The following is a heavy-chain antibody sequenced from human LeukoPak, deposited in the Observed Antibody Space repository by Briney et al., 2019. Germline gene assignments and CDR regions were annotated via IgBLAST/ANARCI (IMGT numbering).Heavy chain of an antibody. CDR1: GYTFTSYY. V-gene: IGHV1-46*01. Sequence: GASVKVSCKASGYTFTSYYMHWVRQAPGQGLEWMGIINPSGGSTSYAQKFQGRVTMTRDTSTSTVYMELSSLRSEDTAVYYCATAPPPFDYGGSWGQGTMVTVSS. CDR2: INPSGGST. J-gene: IGHJ3*01. D-gene: IGHD4-23*01. CDR3: ATAPPPFDYGGS.